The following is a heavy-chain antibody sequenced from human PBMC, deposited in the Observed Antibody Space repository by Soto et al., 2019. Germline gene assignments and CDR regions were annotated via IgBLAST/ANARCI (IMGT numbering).Heavy chain of an antibody. J-gene: IGHJ5*02. Sequence: EVQLLESGGGLVQPGGSLRLSCAASGFTFSSYAMSWVRQAPGKGLEWVSAISGSGGSTYYADSVKGRFTISRDNSKNTLDLQMNSLRAEDTAVYYCAKSARIAVAGTNWFDPWGQGTLVTVSS. CDR1: GFTFSSYA. CDR2: ISGSGGST. V-gene: IGHV3-23*01. D-gene: IGHD6-19*01. CDR3: AKSARIAVAGTNWFDP.